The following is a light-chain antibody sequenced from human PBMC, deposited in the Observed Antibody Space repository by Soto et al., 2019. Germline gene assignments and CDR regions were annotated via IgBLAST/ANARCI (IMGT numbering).Light chain of an antibody. CDR2: GAS. Sequence: ELVLTQSPGILSLSPGERATLSCRASQSVSNDFLAWYQQKPGQAPRLLIYGASTSATDVPDRFSGSGSGADFTLTISRLEPEDFAVYYCQQYGSSPPRTFGQGTKVEMK. V-gene: IGKV3-20*01. CDR1: QSVSNDF. CDR3: QQYGSSPPRT. J-gene: IGKJ1*01.